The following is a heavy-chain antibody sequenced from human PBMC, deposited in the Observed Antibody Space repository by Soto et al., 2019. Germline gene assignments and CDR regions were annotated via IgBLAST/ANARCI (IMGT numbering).Heavy chain of an antibody. CDR3: ARVGRRGYQVQYYYYGMDV. Sequence: PGGSLRLSCAASGFTFSSYSMNWVRQAPGKGLEWVSSISSSSSYIYYADSAKGRFTISRDNAKNSLYLQMNSLRAEDTAVYYCARVGRRGYQVQYYYYGMDVWGQGTTVTVSS. J-gene: IGHJ6*02. D-gene: IGHD3-3*01. CDR2: ISSSSSYI. V-gene: IGHV3-21*01. CDR1: GFTFSSYS.